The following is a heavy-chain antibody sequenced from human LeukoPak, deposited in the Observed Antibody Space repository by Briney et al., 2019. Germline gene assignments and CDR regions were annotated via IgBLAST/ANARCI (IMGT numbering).Heavy chain of an antibody. CDR2: IFYSGST. CDR3: ARATKRQLLGAFDI. Sequence: SETLSLTCTVSSGSISTSNYYWGWVRQPPGKALEWIGNIFYSGSTYYSPSLKSRVTISLDTSRNQFSLKLNSVTAADTAVYYCARATKRQLLGAFDIWGQGTMVTVSS. V-gene: IGHV4-39*07. CDR1: SGSISTSNYY. D-gene: IGHD1-1*01. J-gene: IGHJ3*02.